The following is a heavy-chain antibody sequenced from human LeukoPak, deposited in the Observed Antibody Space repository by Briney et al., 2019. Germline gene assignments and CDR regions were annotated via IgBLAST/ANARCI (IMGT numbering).Heavy chain of an antibody. CDR2: ISYDGSNK. V-gene: IGHV3-30-3*01. CDR1: GFTFSSYA. J-gene: IGHJ5*02. CDR3: ARDYMMVNWFDP. D-gene: IGHD2-8*01. Sequence: PGGSLRLSCAASGFTFSSYAMHWVRQAPGKGLEWVAVISYDGSNKYYAGSVKGRFTISRDNSKNTLYLQMNSLRAEDTAVYYCARDYMMVNWFDPWGQGTLVTVSS.